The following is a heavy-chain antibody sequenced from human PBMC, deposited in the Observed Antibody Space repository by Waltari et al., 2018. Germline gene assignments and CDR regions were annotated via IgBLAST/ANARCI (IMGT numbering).Heavy chain of an antibody. V-gene: IGHV4-61*02. Sequence: QVQLXESGPGLVRPSQTLSLRXSVSGGSMGSXIYYWSWIRQRAGKGLEWIGRIYTSGXTAYNPSLXGRVXMSXDTSXXEXYLNLSFVXXADTXVYYCAADRGXAARLTYXGQGTLVTVXS. J-gene: IGHJ4*02. CDR1: GGSMGSXIYY. D-gene: IGHD6-6*01. CDR3: AADRGXAARLTY. CDR2: IYTSGXT.